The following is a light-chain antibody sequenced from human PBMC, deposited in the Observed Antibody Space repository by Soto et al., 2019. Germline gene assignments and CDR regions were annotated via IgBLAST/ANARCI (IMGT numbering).Light chain of an antibody. CDR2: AAS. CDR3: QQYNNWYA. CDR1: ENINTW. Sequence: DIQMTQSPSTLSASVGDRVTITCRASENINTWLAWYQQKPGKAPKLLIYAASSLGAGVPSRFSGSGSGTEFPLTISSLHPDDFATYYCQQYNNWYAFGQGTNLEIK. V-gene: IGKV1-5*01. J-gene: IGKJ2*01.